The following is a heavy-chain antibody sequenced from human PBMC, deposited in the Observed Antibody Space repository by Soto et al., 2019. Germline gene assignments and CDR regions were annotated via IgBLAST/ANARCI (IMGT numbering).Heavy chain of an antibody. D-gene: IGHD6-6*01. CDR1: GGSISSGGYY. CDR3: ASSRAIGIAARPYRFAP. V-gene: IGHV4-31*03. CDR2: IYYSGST. Sequence: QVQLQESGPGLVKPSQTLSLTCTVSGGSISSGGYYWSWIRQHPGKGLEWIGYIYYSGSTYYNPSLKSRVTRSVDTSKNQFSLKLSSVTAADTAVYYCASSRAIGIAARPYRFAPWGQGTLVTVSS. J-gene: IGHJ5*02.